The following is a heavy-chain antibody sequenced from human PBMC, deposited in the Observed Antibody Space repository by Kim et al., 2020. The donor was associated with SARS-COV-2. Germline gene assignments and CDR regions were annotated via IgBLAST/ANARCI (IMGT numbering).Heavy chain of an antibody. Sequence: SETLSLTCTVSGGSISSYYWNWIRQPPGKGLEWIGYIYYSGSTNYNPSLKSRVTISVDTSKNQFSLKLSSVTAADTAVYYCARAQEGYSSSWYIDYGGQGTLVTVSS. CDR2: IYYSGST. CDR3: ARAQEGYSSSWYIDY. D-gene: IGHD6-13*01. V-gene: IGHV4-59*01. CDR1: GGSISSYY. J-gene: IGHJ4*02.